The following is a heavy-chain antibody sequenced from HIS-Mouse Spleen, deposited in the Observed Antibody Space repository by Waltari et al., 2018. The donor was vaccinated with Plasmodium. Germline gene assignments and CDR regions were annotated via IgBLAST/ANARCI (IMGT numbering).Heavy chain of an antibody. D-gene: IGHD2-15*01. CDR2: ISYDGSNK. CDR3: ARDRRLAFDY. J-gene: IGHJ4*02. CDR1: GFTFNGYA. Sequence: QVQLVESGGGVVQPWRSLSLPCAASGFTFNGYAMHWVRQAPGKGLEWVAVISYDGSNKYYADSVKGRFTISRDNSKNTLYLQMNSLRAEDTAVYYCARDRRLAFDYWGQGTLVTVSS. V-gene: IGHV3-30-3*01.